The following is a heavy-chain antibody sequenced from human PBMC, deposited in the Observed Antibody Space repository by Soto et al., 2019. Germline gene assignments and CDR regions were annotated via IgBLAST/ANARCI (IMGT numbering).Heavy chain of an antibody. CDR2: ISGSGGST. J-gene: IGHJ4*02. D-gene: IGHD6-13*01. V-gene: IGHV3-23*01. CDR1: GFTFSSYA. CDR3: AKDEAHRIAAAGTYYFDY. Sequence: GGSLRLSCAASGFTFSSYAMSWVRQAPGKGLEWVSAISGSGGSTYYADSVKGRFTISRDNSKNTLYLQMNSLRAEDTAVYYCAKDEAHRIAAAGTYYFDYWGQGTLVTVSS.